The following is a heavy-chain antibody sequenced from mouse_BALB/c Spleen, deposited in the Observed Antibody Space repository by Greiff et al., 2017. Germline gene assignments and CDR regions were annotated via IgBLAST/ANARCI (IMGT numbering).Heavy chain of an antibody. J-gene: IGHJ3*01. CDR2: ISYSGST. Sequence: EVQLVASGPSLVKPSQTLSLTCSVTGDSITSGYWTWIRKFPGNKLEYMGYISYSGSTYYNPSLKSRISITRDTSKNQYYLQLNSVTTEDTATYYCARGGYGQFAYWGQGTLVTVSA. V-gene: IGHV3-8*02. CDR3: ARGGYGQFAY. D-gene: IGHD2-2*01. CDR1: GDSITSGY.